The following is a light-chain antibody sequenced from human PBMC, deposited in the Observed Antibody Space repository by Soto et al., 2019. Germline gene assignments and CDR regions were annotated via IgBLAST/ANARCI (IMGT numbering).Light chain of an antibody. CDR3: QHYNSYSEA. CDR1: QTISSW. Sequence: DIQMTQPPSTLSGSVGDRVTITCRASQTISSWLAWYQQKPGKAPKLLIYKASTLKSGVPSRFSGSGSGTEFTLTISSLQSDDFATYYCQHYNSYSEAFGQGTKVDI. CDR2: KAS. J-gene: IGKJ1*01. V-gene: IGKV1-5*03.